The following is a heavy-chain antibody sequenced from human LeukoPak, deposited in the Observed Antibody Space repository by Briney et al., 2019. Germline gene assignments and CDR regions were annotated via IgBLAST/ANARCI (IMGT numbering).Heavy chain of an antibody. CDR2: ISAYNGNT. V-gene: IGHV1-18*01. CDR1: GYTFTSYG. D-gene: IGHD3-3*01. Sequence: ASVKVSCKASGYTFTSYGTSWVRQAPGQGLEWMGWISAYNGNTNYAQKLQGRVTMTTDTSTSTAYMELRSLRSDDTAVYYCARSYYDFWSGSMGSNWFDPWGQGTLVTVSS. CDR3: ARSYYDFWSGSMGSNWFDP. J-gene: IGHJ5*02.